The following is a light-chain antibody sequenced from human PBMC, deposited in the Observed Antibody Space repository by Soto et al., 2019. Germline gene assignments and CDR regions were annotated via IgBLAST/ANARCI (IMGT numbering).Light chain of an antibody. CDR3: AAWDDSLNGFYV. CDR2: SNN. CDR1: SSNIGSNT. J-gene: IGLJ1*01. Sequence: QSVLTQPPSASGTPGQRVTISCSGSSSNIGSNTVNWYQQLPGTAPKLLIYSNNQRPSGVPDRFSGSKSGTSASLAIRGLQSEYEADYYCAAWDDSLNGFYVFGTGTKLTVL. V-gene: IGLV1-44*01.